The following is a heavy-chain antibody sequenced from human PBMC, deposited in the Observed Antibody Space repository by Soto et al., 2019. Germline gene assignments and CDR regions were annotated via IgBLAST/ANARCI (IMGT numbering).Heavy chain of an antibody. CDR3: ASRGYSYGEVAFDI. J-gene: IGHJ3*02. V-gene: IGHV1-18*01. CDR2: ISAYNGNT. CDR1: GYTFTSYG. Sequence: KKTAASVKVSCKASGYTFTSYGISWVRQAPGQGLEWMGWISAYNGNTNYAQKLQGRVTMTTDTSTSTAYMELRSLRSDDTAVYYCASRGYSYGEVAFDIWGQGTMVTVSS. D-gene: IGHD5-18*01.